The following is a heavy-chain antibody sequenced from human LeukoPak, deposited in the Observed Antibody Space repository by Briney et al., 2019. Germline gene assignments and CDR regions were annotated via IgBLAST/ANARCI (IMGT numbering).Heavy chain of an antibody. CDR2: IIPIFGTA. CDR3: ARSLPAAMAYYYYGMDV. CDR1: GGTFSSYA. D-gene: IGHD2-2*01. Sequence: SVKVSCKASGGTFSSYAISWVRQAPGQGLEWMGGIIPIFGTANYAQKFQGRVTITADESTSTAYMELSSLKSEDTAVYYCARSLPAAMAYYYYGMDVWGQGTTVTVSS. J-gene: IGHJ6*02. V-gene: IGHV1-69*13.